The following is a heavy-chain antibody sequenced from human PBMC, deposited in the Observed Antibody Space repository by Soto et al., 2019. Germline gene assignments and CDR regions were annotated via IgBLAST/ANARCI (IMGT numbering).Heavy chain of an antibody. D-gene: IGHD3-9*01. CDR1: GYTFTTYD. CDR2: ISAYNGNT. Sequence: GASVKVSCKASGYTFTTYDISWVRQAPGQGLEWMGWISAYNGNTNYAQNLQGRVTMTTDTSTNTAYMELRGLRSDDTAVYYCARERRRPYYDILTGYYPFDYWGQGTLVTVSS. J-gene: IGHJ4*02. V-gene: IGHV1-18*01. CDR3: ARERRRPYYDILTGYYPFDY.